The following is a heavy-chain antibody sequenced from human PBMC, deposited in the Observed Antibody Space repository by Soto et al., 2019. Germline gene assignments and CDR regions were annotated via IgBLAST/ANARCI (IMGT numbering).Heavy chain of an antibody. D-gene: IGHD5-12*01. CDR2: IFYDGSHK. V-gene: IGHV3-33*01. CDR1: GFAFSDYG. Sequence: QVQLEESGGGVVQPGRSLRLSCTASGFAFSDYGMHWVRQAPGKGLEWVAIIFYDGSHKYYADSVKGRFTISRDNSRNTVQMQMSSLRAEDTAKYCCARRRSAVATSWVSDGMDVGGRGTTVTFSS. CDR3: ARRRSAVATSWVSDGMDV. J-gene: IGHJ6*02.